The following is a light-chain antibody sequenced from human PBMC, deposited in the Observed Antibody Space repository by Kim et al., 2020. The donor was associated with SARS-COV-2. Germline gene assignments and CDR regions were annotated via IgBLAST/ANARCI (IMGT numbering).Light chain of an antibody. J-gene: IGKJ4*01. CDR1: PIISVY. Sequence: PGESATLSCRASPIISVYVGWYKHKPGQAPRLLIDDASNRATGIPDRFSGSGSGTDFTLTISSLEPEDFAIYYCQQRNNWPPAVTFGGGTKVDIK. CDR2: DAS. CDR3: QQRNNWPPAVT. V-gene: IGKV3-11*01.